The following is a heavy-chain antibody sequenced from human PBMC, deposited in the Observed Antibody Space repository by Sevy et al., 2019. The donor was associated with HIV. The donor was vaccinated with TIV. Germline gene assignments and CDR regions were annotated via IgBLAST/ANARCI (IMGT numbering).Heavy chain of an antibody. J-gene: IGHJ4*02. CDR1: GGSISSGGYY. V-gene: IGHV4-31*03. CDR2: IYYSGST. Sequence: SETLSLTCTVSGGSISSGGYYWSWIRQHPGKGLEWIGYIYYSGSTYYNPSLKSRVTISVDTSKNQFSLKLSSVTAAETAVYYCAGFRYSGYDSPFDYWGQGTLVTVSS. D-gene: IGHD5-12*01. CDR3: AGFRYSGYDSPFDY.